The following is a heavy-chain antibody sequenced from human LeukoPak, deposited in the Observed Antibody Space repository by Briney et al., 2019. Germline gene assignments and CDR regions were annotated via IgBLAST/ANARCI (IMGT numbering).Heavy chain of an antibody. J-gene: IGHJ4*02. CDR2: ISAYNGNT. Sequence: GASVKVSCKASGYTFTSYGISWVRQAPGQGLEWMGWISAYNGNTNYAQKLQGRVTMTTDTSTSTAYMELRSLGSDDTAVYYCARTSGGIAVAGPPWIDYWGQGTLVTVSS. CDR1: GYTFTSYG. CDR3: ARTSGGIAVAGPPWIDY. D-gene: IGHD6-19*01. V-gene: IGHV1-18*01.